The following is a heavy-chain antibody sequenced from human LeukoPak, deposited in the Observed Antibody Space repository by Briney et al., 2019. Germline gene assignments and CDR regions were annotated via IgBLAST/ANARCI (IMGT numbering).Heavy chain of an antibody. CDR2: INHSGST. V-gene: IGHV4-34*01. J-gene: IGHJ4*02. CDR1: GGSFSGYY. CDR3: ARLRRGVVSWQTQNFDY. D-gene: IGHD3-3*01. Sequence: PSETLSLTCAVYGGSFSGYYWSWIRQPPGKGLEWIGEINHSGSTNYNPSLKSRVTISVDPSKNQFSLKLSSVTAADTAVYYCARLRRGVVSWQTQNFDYWGQGTLVTVSS.